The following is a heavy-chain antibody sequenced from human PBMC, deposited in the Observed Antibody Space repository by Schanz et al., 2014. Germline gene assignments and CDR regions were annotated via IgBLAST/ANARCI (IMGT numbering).Heavy chain of an antibody. Sequence: ESGGGLVQPGGSLRLSCTASGFTFSDYWMSWVRQAPGKGPEWVANIKHDGSVKDYVDSVEGRFTISRDNAKNSLYLQMNSLRAEDTALYYCTKDKSQIAVAGLFDLWGQGTLXTVSS. J-gene: IGHJ4*02. V-gene: IGHV3-7*05. CDR3: TKDKSQIAVAGLFDL. D-gene: IGHD6-19*01. CDR2: IKHDGSVK. CDR1: GFTFSDYW.